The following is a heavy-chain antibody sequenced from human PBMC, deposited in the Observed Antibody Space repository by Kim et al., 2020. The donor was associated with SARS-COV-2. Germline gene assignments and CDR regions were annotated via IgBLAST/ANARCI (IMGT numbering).Heavy chain of an antibody. V-gene: IGHV4-34*01. D-gene: IGHD2-2*03. Sequence: SETLSLTCAVYGGSFSGYYWSWIRQPPGKGLEWIGEINHSGSTNYNSSFKSRVTISVDTSKNQFSLKLSSVTAADTAVYYCARGGYCSSTSCYRSSWYRGLESWGQRTLVTVSS. CDR3: ARGGYCSSTSCYRSSWYRGLES. J-gene: IGHJ4*02. CDR1: GGSFSGYY. CDR2: INHSGST.